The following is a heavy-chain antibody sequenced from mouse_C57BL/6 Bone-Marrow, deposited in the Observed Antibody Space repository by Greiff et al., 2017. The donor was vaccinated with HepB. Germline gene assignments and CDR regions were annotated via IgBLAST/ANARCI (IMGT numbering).Heavy chain of an antibody. CDR3: TRWGGYDERAYFDY. J-gene: IGHJ2*01. CDR2: IYPGNSDT. CDR1: GYTFTSYW. V-gene: IGHV1-5*01. Sequence: EVQLQQSGTVLARPGASVKMSCKTSGYTFTSYWMHWVKQRPGQGLEWIGAIYPGNSDTSYNQKFKGKAKLTAVTSASTAYMELSSLTNEDSAVYYCTRWGGYDERAYFDYWGQGTTLTVSS. D-gene: IGHD2-2*01.